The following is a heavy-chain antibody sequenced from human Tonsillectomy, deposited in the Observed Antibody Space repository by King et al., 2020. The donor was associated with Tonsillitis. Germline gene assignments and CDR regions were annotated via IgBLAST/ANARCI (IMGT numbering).Heavy chain of an antibody. D-gene: IGHD2-21*02. CDR1: GFTFISDG. CDR3: ARATRCGDDCPPPQYHHYAMDV. Sequence: VQLVESGGGVVQPGGSLRLSCVASGFTFISDGMDWVRQAPGKGLEWLAFIPYDGINKYYADSVKGRFTVSRDNSKNTLYLEMLSLRADDTAVYYCARATRCGDDCPPPQYHHYAMDVWGQGTTVTVSS. V-gene: IGHV3-30*19. CDR2: IPYDGINK. J-gene: IGHJ6*02.